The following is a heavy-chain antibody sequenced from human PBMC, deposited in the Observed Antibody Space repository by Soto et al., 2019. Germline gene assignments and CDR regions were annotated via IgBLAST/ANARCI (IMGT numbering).Heavy chain of an antibody. CDR3: ARMWGATIFDY. D-gene: IGHD5-12*01. J-gene: IGHJ4*02. Sequence: QVQLQESGPGLVKPSQTLSLTCTVSGGSISSGGYYWNWIRQHPGKGLEWIGYIYYSGSPYYNPSLKRRVTIPADSSKNQFSLKLSSVTAADTAVYYWARMWGATIFDYWGQGTLVTVSS. CDR1: GGSISSGGYY. V-gene: IGHV4-31*03. CDR2: IYYSGSP.